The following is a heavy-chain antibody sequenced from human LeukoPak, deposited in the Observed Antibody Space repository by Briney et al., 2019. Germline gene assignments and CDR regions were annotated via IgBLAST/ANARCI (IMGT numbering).Heavy chain of an antibody. CDR2: INHSGST. J-gene: IGHJ4*02. Sequence: PSETLSLTCAVYGRSFSGYYWIWIRQPPGKGLEWIGEINHSGSTNYNTSLKSRVNISVDTSKNQFYLKLSSATAADTAVYYCARGRGGGYSYGYNLGLDAPLDYGGQETLVTVFS. CDR1: GRSFSGYY. CDR3: ARGRGGGYSYGYNLGLDAPLDY. V-gene: IGHV4-34*01. D-gene: IGHD5-18*01.